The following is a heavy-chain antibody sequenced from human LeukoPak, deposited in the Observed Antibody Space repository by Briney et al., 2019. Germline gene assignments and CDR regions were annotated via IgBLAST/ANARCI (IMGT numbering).Heavy chain of an antibody. J-gene: IGHJ4*02. D-gene: IGHD3-3*01. CDR1: GGSFSGYY. CDR3: ARIRRGFWSGLDY. Sequence: SETLSLTCAVYGGSFSGYYWSWIRQPPGKGLEWTGEINHSGSTNYNPSLKSRVTISVDTSKNQFSLKLSSVTAADTAVYYCARIRRGFWSGLDYWGQGTLVTVSS. V-gene: IGHV4-34*01. CDR2: INHSGST.